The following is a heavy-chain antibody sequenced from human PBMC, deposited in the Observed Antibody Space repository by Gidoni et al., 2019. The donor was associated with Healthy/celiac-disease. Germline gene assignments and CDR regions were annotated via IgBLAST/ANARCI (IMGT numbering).Heavy chain of an antibody. V-gene: IGHV3-21*06. CDR3: ARDSPAMVRGARDAFDI. CDR1: GFTFSSYS. CDR2: ISSSSSYI. Sequence: EVQLVESGGGLVKPGGSLRLSCAASGFTFSSYSMNWVRQAPGKGLEWVSSISSSSSYIYYADSVKGRFTISRDNAKNSLYLQMNSLRAEDTAVYYCARDSPAMVRGARDAFDIWGQGTMVTVSS. D-gene: IGHD3-10*01. J-gene: IGHJ3*02.